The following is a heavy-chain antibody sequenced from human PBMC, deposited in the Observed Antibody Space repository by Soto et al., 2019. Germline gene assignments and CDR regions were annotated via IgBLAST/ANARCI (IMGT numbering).Heavy chain of an antibody. V-gene: IGHV1-69*01. D-gene: IGHD1-26*01. Sequence: QVQLVQSGAEVKKPGSPVKVSCGASGGTFSSYPINWVRQAPGQGLEWMGGIIPFFGTSNYAQKFQGRVTITADESTSTAYMELRSLRSEDTAVYYCARVGHITNYGMAVWGQGTTVTVSS. CDR1: GGTFSSYP. CDR2: IIPFFGTS. J-gene: IGHJ6*02. CDR3: ARVGHITNYGMAV.